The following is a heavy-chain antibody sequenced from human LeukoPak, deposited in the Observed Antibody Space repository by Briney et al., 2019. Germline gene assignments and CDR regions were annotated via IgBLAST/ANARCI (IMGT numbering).Heavy chain of an antibody. CDR1: GTSISSGSYY. V-gene: IGHV4-61*02. D-gene: IGHD6-19*01. CDR3: ATVAVAGINWFDP. J-gene: IGHJ5*02. CDR2: IYTSGST. Sequence: PSETLSLTCTVSGTSISSGSYYWSWIRQPAGKGLEWIGRIYTSGSTNYNPSLKSRVTISVDTSKNQFSLKMTSVTAADTAVYYCATVAVAGINWFDPWGQGTLVTVSS.